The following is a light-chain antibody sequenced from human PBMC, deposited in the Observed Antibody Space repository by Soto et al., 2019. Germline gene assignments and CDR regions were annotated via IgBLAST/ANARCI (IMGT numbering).Light chain of an antibody. CDR1: QSVSSSY. Sequence: EIVLTQSPGTLSLSPGERATLSCRASQSVSSSYLAWYQHKPGQAPRLLIYDASARATGIPDRFSGSGSGTDFTLTISRLEPEDFAGYYCKQYADSPITFGPGTKLDIK. J-gene: IGKJ3*01. CDR3: KQYADSPIT. CDR2: DAS. V-gene: IGKV3-20*01.